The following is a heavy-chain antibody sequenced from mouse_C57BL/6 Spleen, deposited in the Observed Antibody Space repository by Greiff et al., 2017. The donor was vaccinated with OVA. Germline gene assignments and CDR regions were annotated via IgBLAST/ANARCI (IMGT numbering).Heavy chain of an antibody. CDR2: IRNKANGYTT. CDR3: AKSYDGYYGTWFAY. Sequence: DVQLQESGGGLVQPGGSLSLSCAASGFTFTDYYMSWVRQPPGKALEWLGFIRNKANGYTTEYSASVKGRFTISRDNSQSILYLQMNALRAEDSATYYCAKSYDGYYGTWFAYWGQGTLVTASA. J-gene: IGHJ3*01. D-gene: IGHD2-3*01. V-gene: IGHV7-3*01. CDR1: GFTFTDYY.